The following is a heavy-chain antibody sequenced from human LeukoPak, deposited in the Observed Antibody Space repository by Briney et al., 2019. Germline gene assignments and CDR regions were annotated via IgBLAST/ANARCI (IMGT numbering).Heavy chain of an antibody. Sequence: GESLKISCKGSGYSFTSYWIGWVHQMPGKGLEWMVIIYPGDSDTRYSPSFQGQVTISADRSISTAYLQWSSLKASDTAMYYCARSAAAGPTTVWYFDYWAREPWSPSPQ. D-gene: IGHD6-13*01. V-gene: IGHV5-51*07. CDR1: GYSFTSYW. J-gene: IGHJ4*02. CDR3: ARSAAAGPTTVWYFDY. CDR2: IYPGDSDT.